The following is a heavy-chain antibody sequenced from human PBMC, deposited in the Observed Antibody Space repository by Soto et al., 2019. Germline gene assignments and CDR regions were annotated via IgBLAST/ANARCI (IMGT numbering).Heavy chain of an antibody. CDR1: GDTFRSYV. CDR3: ARIGTLDWIDDY. J-gene: IGHJ4*02. CDR2: IIPMYGTT. Sequence: QVQLVQSGAEVKKPGSSVKVSCKASGDTFRSYVTSWVRQAPGQGLEWLGGIIPMYGTTYYAQTFQGRVTISAEESTSTAFMELSSLRSEDTAVYYCARIGTLDWIDDYWGQGTLVTVSS. D-gene: IGHD1-1*01. V-gene: IGHV1-69*12.